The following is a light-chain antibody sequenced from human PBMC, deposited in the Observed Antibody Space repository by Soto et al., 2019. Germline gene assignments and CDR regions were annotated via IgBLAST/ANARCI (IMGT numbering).Light chain of an antibody. CDR2: GAS. CDR3: REDGSIPLT. V-gene: IGKV3-20*01. Sequence: ETVLTQSPGTLSLSPGERATLSCRASQGVRNYYLACYQQKPRQAPRLLIYGASTRAIGIPDRFSGSGSGTEFTLVISKLEPEELAVYDCREDGSIPLTFGGGNKVEI. CDR1: QGVRNYY. J-gene: IGKJ4*01.